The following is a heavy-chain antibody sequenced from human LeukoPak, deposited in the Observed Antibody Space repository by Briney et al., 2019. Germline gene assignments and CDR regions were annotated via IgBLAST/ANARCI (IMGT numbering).Heavy chain of an antibody. CDR2: IRYDGSNK. V-gene: IGHV3-30*02. Sequence: LPGGSLRLSCAASGFTFSDYYMTWIRQAPGKGLEWVAFIRYDGSNKYYADSVKGRFTISRDNSKNTLYLQMNSLRAEDTAVYYCAKDLYDSSGYYFDYWGQGTLVTVSS. D-gene: IGHD3-22*01. CDR1: GFTFSDYY. CDR3: AKDLYDSSGYYFDY. J-gene: IGHJ4*02.